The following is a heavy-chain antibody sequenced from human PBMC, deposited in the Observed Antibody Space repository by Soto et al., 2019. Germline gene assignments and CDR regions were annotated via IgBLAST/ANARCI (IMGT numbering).Heavy chain of an antibody. J-gene: IGHJ6*02. CDR2: MNPNSGNT. D-gene: IGHD3-9*01. V-gene: IGHV1-8*01. CDR3: ARTEFRYFDWAYYYYGMDV. Sequence: ASVKVSCKASGYTFTSYDINWVRQATGQGLEWMGWMNPNSGNTGYAQKFQGRVTMTRNTSISTAYMELSSLRSEDTAVYHCARTEFRYFDWAYYYYGMDVWGQGTTVTVYS. CDR1: GYTFTSYD.